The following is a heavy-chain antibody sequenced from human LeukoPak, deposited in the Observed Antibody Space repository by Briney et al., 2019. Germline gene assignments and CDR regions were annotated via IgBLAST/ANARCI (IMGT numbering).Heavy chain of an antibody. V-gene: IGHV2-70*11. CDR3: ARISRDFWSGYYDYYYGMDV. CDR2: IDWDDDK. D-gene: IGHD3-3*01. Sequence: SGPALVKPTQTLTLTCIFSGFSLSTSGMCVSWIRQPPGKALEWLARIDWDDDKYYSTSLKTRLTISKDTSKNQVVLTMTNTDPVDTATYYCARISRDFWSGYYDYYYGMDVWGQGTTVTVSS. CDR1: GFSLSTSGMC. J-gene: IGHJ6*02.